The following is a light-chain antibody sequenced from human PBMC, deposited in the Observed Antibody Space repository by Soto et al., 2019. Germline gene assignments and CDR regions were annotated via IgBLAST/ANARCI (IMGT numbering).Light chain of an antibody. V-gene: IGKV1-5*01. Sequence: DIQMTQSPSTLSASVGDSVTITCRASQNIRNWLGWYQQKPGKAPNLLIYDASSLKSGVPARFSGSGSGTEFTLTISSLQPDDFATYYCQQYNTYSTFGQGTRLEIK. CDR1: QNIRNW. CDR3: QQYNTYST. CDR2: DAS. J-gene: IGKJ5*01.